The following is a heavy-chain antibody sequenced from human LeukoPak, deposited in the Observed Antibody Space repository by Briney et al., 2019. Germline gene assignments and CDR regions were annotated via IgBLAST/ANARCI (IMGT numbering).Heavy chain of an antibody. CDR2: ITSSSSYI. J-gene: IGHJ4*02. CDR3: ARVAKYYYGSETYYFFEH. Sequence: GGSLRLSCAASGFTFSTYNMNWVRQAPGKGLEWVSSITSSSSYIYYADSVKGRFTISRDNAKNSLYLQMNSLRVEDTAVYYCARVAKYYYGSETYYFFEHWGQGTPVTASS. V-gene: IGHV3-21*01. D-gene: IGHD3-10*01. CDR1: GFTFSTYN.